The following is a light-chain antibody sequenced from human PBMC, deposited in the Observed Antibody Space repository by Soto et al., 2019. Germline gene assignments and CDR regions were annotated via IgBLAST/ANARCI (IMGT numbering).Light chain of an antibody. CDR1: QSVSSN. V-gene: IGKV3-15*01. J-gene: IGKJ1*01. Sequence: VMTQSPATLSVSPGERATLSCRASQSVSSNLAWYQQKPGQAPKLLIYGASTRATGIPARFSGSGSGTEFTLTISSLQSEDFAVYYCQQYNNWPWTVGQGTKV. CDR2: GAS. CDR3: QQYNNWPWT.